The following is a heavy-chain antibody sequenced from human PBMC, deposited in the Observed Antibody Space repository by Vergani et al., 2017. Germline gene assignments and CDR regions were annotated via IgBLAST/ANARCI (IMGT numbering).Heavy chain of an antibody. Sequence: QVQLVESGGGVVQRGGSLRLSCATSGFTLSNYDMQWIRQGPGKGLEFVAFIQFDGSNQYYADSVKGRFTLSRDFSKNTLYLQMNSLRAEDTAVYYCAKERYSGTYSGKYFDYWGQGTLVTVSS. D-gene: IGHD1-26*01. CDR3: AKERYSGTYSGKYFDY. CDR2: IQFDGSNQ. CDR1: GFTLSNYD. J-gene: IGHJ4*02. V-gene: IGHV3-30*02.